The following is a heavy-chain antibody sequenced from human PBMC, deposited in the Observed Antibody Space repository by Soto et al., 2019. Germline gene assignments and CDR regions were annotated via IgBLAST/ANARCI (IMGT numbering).Heavy chain of an antibody. CDR2: IIPIFGTA. J-gene: IGHJ4*02. D-gene: IGHD3-22*01. CDR3: ARDKTLGDSSGLYDY. CDR1: GGTFSSYA. Sequence: GASVKVSCKASGGTFSSYAISWVRQAPGQGLEWMGGIIPIFGTANYAQKFQGRVTITADESTSTAYMELSSLRSEDTAVYYCARDKTLGDSSGLYDYWGQGTLVTVSS. V-gene: IGHV1-69*13.